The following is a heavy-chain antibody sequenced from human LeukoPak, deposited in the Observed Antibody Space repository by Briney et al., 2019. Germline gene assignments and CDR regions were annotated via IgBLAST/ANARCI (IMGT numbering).Heavy chain of an antibody. D-gene: IGHD3-16*01. Sequence: GASVKVSCKASGYTFTSHGISWVRQGPGQGLEWMGWISAYTGNTNYAQKLQGRVTMTTDTSTSTVYMELRSLRSDDTAVYYCARYYDSDSPSGYWGQGTLVTVSS. V-gene: IGHV1-18*01. J-gene: IGHJ4*02. CDR3: ARYYDSDSPSGY. CDR1: GYTFTSHG. CDR2: ISAYTGNT.